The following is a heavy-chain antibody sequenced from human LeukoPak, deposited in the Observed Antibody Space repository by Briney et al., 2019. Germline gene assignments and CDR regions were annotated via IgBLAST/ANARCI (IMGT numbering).Heavy chain of an antibody. Sequence: GGSLRLSCAASGFTFSGYAMHWVRQAPGKGLEWVAVISYDGSNKYYADSVKGRFTISRDNSKNTLYLQMNSLRAEDTAVYYCARAGYCSGGSCDHNWFDPWGQGTLVTVSS. V-gene: IGHV3-30-3*01. CDR2: ISYDGSNK. CDR3: ARAGYCSGGSCDHNWFDP. D-gene: IGHD2-15*01. CDR1: GFTFSGYA. J-gene: IGHJ5*02.